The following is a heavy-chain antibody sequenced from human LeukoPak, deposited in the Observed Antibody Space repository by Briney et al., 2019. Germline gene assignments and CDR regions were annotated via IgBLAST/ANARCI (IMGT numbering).Heavy chain of an antibody. CDR2: ISYDGSNK. CDR1: GFTFSSYG. V-gene: IGHV3-30*18. CDR3: AKDLKSVTISNFDY. D-gene: IGHD3-10*01. J-gene: IGHJ4*02. Sequence: PGGSLRLSCAASGFTFSSYGMHWVRQAPGKGLEWVAVISYDGSNKYYADSVKGRFTISRDNSKNTLYLQMNSLRAEDTAVYYCAKDLKSVTISNFDYWGQGTLVTVSS.